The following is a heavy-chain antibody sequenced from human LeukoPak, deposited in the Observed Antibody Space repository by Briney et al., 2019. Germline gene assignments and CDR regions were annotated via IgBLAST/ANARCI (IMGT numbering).Heavy chain of an antibody. CDR3: ARALGYCSSTSCFAWFDP. Sequence: GPSVKVSCKASGYTFTVYYMHWVRQAPGQRLEWMGWINPNSGGTNYAQKFQGRVTMTRDTSISTAYMELSRLRSDDTAVYYCARALGYCSSTSCFAWFDPWGQGTLVTVSS. D-gene: IGHD2-2*01. CDR2: INPNSGGT. J-gene: IGHJ5*02. V-gene: IGHV1-2*02. CDR1: GYTFTVYY.